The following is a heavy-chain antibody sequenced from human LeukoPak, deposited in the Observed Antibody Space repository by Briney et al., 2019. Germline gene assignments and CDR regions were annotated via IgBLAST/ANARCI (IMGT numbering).Heavy chain of an antibody. CDR3: ARGLMGGYPYFDY. D-gene: IGHD3-22*01. CDR2: ISGSGGST. Sequence: GGSLRLSCAPSGFTFSSYAMSWVRQAPGKGLEWVSAISGSGGSTYYADSVKGRFTISRDNSKNTLYLQMNSLRAEDTALYYCARGLMGGYPYFDYWGQGTLVTVSS. CDR1: GFTFSSYA. J-gene: IGHJ4*02. V-gene: IGHV3-23*01.